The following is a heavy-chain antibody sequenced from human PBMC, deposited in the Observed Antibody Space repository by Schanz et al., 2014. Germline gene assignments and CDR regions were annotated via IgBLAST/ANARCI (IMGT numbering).Heavy chain of an antibody. J-gene: IGHJ4*02. CDR2: ISYHGSER. CDR3: ARDGRKYSSGTLDYFDN. V-gene: IGHV3-30*03. Sequence: QVQLVESGGGVVQPGRSLRLSCAGSGFSFSDYGMHWVRQAPGRGLEWVAVISYHGSERYYADSVKGRFTISRDDSKNTLYLQMNSLRAEDTAIYYCARDGRKYSSGTLDYFDNWGQGTLVTVSS. CDR1: GFSFSDYG. D-gene: IGHD6-25*01.